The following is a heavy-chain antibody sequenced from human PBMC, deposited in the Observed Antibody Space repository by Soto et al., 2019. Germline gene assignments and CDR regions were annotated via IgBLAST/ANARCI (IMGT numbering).Heavy chain of an antibody. D-gene: IGHD3-10*01. CDR3: AKVRPKYYYGSGSYYHFDY. Sequence: GGSPRLSCAASGFTFSSYAMSWVRQAPGKGLEWVSAISGSGGSTYYADSVKGRFTISRDNSKNTLYLQMNSLRAEDTAVYYCAKVRPKYYYGSGSYYHFDYWGQGTLVTVSS. CDR1: GFTFSSYA. CDR2: ISGSGGST. V-gene: IGHV3-23*01. J-gene: IGHJ4*02.